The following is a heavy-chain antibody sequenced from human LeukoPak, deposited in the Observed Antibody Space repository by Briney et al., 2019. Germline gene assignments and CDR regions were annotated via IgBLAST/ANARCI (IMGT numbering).Heavy chain of an antibody. J-gene: IGHJ6*03. Sequence: ASVKVSCKASGYTFTSYGISWVRQAPGQGLEWMGWISAYNGNTNYAQKLQGRVTMTTDKSTSTAYMELRSLRSDDTAVYYCARVLRYCSGGNCYSGGLGYMDVWGKGTTVTISS. CDR3: ARVLRYCSGGNCYSGGLGYMDV. D-gene: IGHD2-15*01. CDR2: ISAYNGNT. V-gene: IGHV1-18*01. CDR1: GYTFTSYG.